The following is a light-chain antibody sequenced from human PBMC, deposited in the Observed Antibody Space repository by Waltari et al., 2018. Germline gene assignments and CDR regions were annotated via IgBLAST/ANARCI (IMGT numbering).Light chain of an antibody. V-gene: IGKV4-1*01. CDR2: WAS. CDR3: QQYYSTPPIT. J-gene: IGKJ5*01. CDR1: QSVLYSSTNKNY. Sequence: DIVLTQSPDSLAVSLGERATINCKSSQSVLYSSTNKNYLAWYQQKPGQPPKLLIYWASTRESGVPDRFSGSGSGADFTLTISSLQAEDVEVYYCQQYYSTPPITFGQGTRLEIK.